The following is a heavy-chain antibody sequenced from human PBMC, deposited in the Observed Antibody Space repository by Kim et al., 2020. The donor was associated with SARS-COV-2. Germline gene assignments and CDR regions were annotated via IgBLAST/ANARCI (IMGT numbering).Heavy chain of an antibody. Sequence: GESLKISCRGSGYTFNTYWIGWVRQMPGKGLEWMAIFYPADSDTKYSPSFQGQVTVSADKSISTAYLQWSSLKASDSAIYYCARGSRRVAPRRTNNFYYYGLDGWGQGTTVTVS. CDR3: ARGSRRVAPRRTNNFYYYGLDG. V-gene: IGHV5-51*01. CDR2: FYPADSDT. D-gene: IGHD6-6*01. CDR1: GYTFNTYW. J-gene: IGHJ6*02.